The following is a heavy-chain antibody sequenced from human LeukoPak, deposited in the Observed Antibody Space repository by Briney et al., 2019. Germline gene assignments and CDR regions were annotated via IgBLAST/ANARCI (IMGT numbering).Heavy chain of an antibody. CDR2: ISYDGSNK. Sequence: PGGSLRLSCAASGFTFSSYAMHWVRQAPGKGLEWVAVISYDGSNKYYADSVKGRFTISRDNSKNTLYLQMNSLRAEDTAVYCCARAPTYSSGWYFDYWGQGTLVTVSS. D-gene: IGHD6-19*01. CDR1: GFTFSSYA. J-gene: IGHJ4*02. V-gene: IGHV3-30-3*01. CDR3: ARAPTYSSGWYFDY.